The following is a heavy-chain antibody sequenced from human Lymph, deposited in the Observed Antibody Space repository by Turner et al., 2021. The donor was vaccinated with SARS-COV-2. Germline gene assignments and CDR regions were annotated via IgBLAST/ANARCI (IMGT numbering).Heavy chain of an antibody. CDR1: GFTVSHTY. J-gene: IGHJ6*02. CDR3: ARDLMEVGGMDV. CDR2: IYSGGST. V-gene: IGHV3-53*01. Sequence: EVQLEESGGGLIQPGGSLRPPCAASGFTVSHTYMTWVRQAPGKGLEWVSVIYSGGSTNYADSVKGRFTISSDSSKNTLYLQMNSLRAEDTAVYYCARDLMEVGGMDVWGQGTTVTVSS. D-gene: IGHD3-3*01.